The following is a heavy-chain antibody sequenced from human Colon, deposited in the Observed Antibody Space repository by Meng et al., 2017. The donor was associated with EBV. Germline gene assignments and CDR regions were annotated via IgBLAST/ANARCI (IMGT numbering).Heavy chain of an antibody. Sequence: QGQLQKRGAGLLQPSETLSLTCTVYGGPFSGFYWTWIRQSPGKGLEWIGEIDDSGNIIYNPSLKSRVTISGDTSKNQFSLNVSSVTAADTAVYYCARSRWLLLQLWGQGTLVTVSS. D-gene: IGHD3-22*01. CDR2: IDDSGNI. V-gene: IGHV4-34*01. CDR1: GGPFSGFY. J-gene: IGHJ4*02. CDR3: ARSRWLLLQL.